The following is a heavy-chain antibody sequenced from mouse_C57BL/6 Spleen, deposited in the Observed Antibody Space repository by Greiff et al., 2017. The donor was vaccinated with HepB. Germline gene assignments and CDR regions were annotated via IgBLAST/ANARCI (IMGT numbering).Heavy chain of an antibody. CDR3: AREETGLDY. D-gene: IGHD4-1*01. V-gene: IGHV1-59*01. CDR2: IDPSDSYT. J-gene: IGHJ2*01. CDR1: GYTFTSYW. Sequence: QVQLKQPGAELVRPGTSVKLSCKASGYTFTSYWMHWVKQRPGQGLEWIGVIDPSDSYTNYNQKFKGKATLTVDTSSSTAYMQLSSLTSEDSAVYYCAREETGLDYWGQGTTLTVSS.